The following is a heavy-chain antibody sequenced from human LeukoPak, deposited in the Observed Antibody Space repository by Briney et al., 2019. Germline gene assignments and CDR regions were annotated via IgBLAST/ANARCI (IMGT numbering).Heavy chain of an antibody. CDR3: ARGTPGDPSNFDY. Sequence: PGGSLRLSCAASGFTVSNNYMSWVRQAPGKGLEWVSVIYSGGSTYYSDSVKGRFTISTDNSKNTLYLQMNSLRAEDTAVYYCARGTPGDPSNFDYWGQGTLVTVSS. D-gene: IGHD7-27*01. V-gene: IGHV3-53*01. CDR2: IYSGGST. CDR1: GFTVSNNY. J-gene: IGHJ4*02.